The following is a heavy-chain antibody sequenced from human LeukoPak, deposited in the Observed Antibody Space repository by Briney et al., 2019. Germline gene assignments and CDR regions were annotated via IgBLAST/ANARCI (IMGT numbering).Heavy chain of an antibody. CDR1: GGSISSSNW. CDR2: IYHSGST. CDR3: ARLITYSSSWDTGYFDY. V-gene: IGHV4-4*02. J-gene: IGHJ4*02. D-gene: IGHD6-13*01. Sequence: SETLSLTCAVSGGSISSSNWWSWVRQPPGKGLEWIGEIYHSGSTNYNPSLKSRVTISVDKSKNQFSLKLSSVTAADTAVYYCARLITYSSSWDTGYFDYWGQGTLVTVSS.